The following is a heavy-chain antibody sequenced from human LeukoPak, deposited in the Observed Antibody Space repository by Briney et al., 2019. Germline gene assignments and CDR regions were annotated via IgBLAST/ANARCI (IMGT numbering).Heavy chain of an antibody. CDR2: IYSGESGTT. J-gene: IGHJ3*02. D-gene: IGHD3-10*01. Sequence: GGSLRLSCAASGFTVNTNYMNWVRQAPGKGLEWVSLIYSGESGTTFYADSVKGRFTISRDNSKNTLYLQMNSLRAEDTAVYYCAKEHYGSGSYVRAFDIWGQGTLVTVSS. CDR1: GFTVNTNY. CDR3: AKEHYGSGSYVRAFDI. V-gene: IGHV3-53*01.